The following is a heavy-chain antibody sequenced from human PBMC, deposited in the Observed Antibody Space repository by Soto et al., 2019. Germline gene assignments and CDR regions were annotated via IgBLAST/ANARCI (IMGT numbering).Heavy chain of an antibody. CDR1: GFTFSTHT. J-gene: IGHJ4*02. V-gene: IGHV3-23*01. CDR3: AKDREVTLVRISLAK. Sequence: PGGSLRLSCAASGFTFSTHTMTWVRQAPGKGLEWVSSVGGSGDGTYYADSVKGRFTISRDNSKNTLYLQMNSLRAEDTAIYYCAKDREVTLVRISLAKWGPGTLVTVSS. D-gene: IGHD3-10*01. CDR2: VGGSGDGT.